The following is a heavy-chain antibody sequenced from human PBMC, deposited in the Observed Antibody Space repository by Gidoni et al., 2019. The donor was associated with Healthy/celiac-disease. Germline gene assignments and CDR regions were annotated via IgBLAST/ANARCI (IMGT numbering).Heavy chain of an antibody. D-gene: IGHD6-13*01. CDR1: GFSFSSLA. J-gene: IGHJ4*02. Sequence: EVQLVEYGGGLVQPGGSLRLCCAASGFSFSSLALSGVRQAPGKGLGGVSAIRGSGCRTYYADSVKGQITISRDNSKNTLYLQMNSLRAEDAAVYYCAKGASRLLVRGMVYWGQGTLVTVSS. CDR2: IRGSGCRT. V-gene: IGHV3-23*04. CDR3: AKGASRLLVRGMVY.